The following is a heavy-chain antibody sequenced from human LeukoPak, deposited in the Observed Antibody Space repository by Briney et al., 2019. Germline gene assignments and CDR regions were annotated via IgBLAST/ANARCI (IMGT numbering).Heavy chain of an antibody. CDR3: ARIDYADYVLGGMDV. Sequence: SETLSLTCTVSGGSLSSGDYYWDWVRQPPGKDLEWVGYIFYSGSAYYNPSLKSRVTISVDTSKNQFSLKLTSVTAADTAVYYCARIDYADYVLGGMDVWGKGTTVTVSS. J-gene: IGHJ6*04. D-gene: IGHD4-17*01. CDR2: IFYSGSA. V-gene: IGHV4-30-4*01. CDR1: GGSLSSGDYY.